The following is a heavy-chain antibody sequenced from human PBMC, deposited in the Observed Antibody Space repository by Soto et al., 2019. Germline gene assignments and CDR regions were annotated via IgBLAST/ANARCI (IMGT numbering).Heavy chain of an antibody. D-gene: IGHD5-18*01. CDR1: GFSLTTYGVG. Sequence: SGPTLVNPTQTLTLTCTFSGFSLTTYGVGVGWIRQPPGKALEWLALIFWNDDERYSPPLKSRLTITKDTSKNQVVFTMTNMDPVDTATYFCVNTGYSYDTFAYWGRGTLVTVSS. V-gene: IGHV2-5*01. CDR2: IFWNDDE. CDR3: VNTGYSYDTFAY. J-gene: IGHJ4*02.